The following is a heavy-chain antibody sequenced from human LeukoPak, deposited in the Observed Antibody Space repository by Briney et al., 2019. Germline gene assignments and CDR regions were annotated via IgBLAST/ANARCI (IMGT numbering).Heavy chain of an antibody. D-gene: IGHD1-26*01. CDR3: AKGPSGTYCGDY. CDR2: IRYDGNSK. Sequence: GGAPRLSCAASGFTFSSFAMHWVREAPGKGLEWVAFIRYDGNSKYYADSVKGGFTVSRDNSKNTLYLQMNSLRDEDTALYYCAKGPSGTYCGDYWGQGTLVTVSS. J-gene: IGHJ4*02. CDR1: GFTFSSFA. V-gene: IGHV3-30*02.